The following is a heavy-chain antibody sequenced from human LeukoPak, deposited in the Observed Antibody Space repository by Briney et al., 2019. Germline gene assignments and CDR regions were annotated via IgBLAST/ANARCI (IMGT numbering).Heavy chain of an antibody. Sequence: SETLSLTCTVSGGSISSYYWSWIRQPPGKGLEWIGYIYYSGSTNYNPSLKSRVTISVDTSKNQFSLQLSSVTAADTAVYYCARSAYYYDNSGYYPHFDYWGQGTLVTVSS. CDR1: GGSISSYY. CDR3: ARSAYYYDNSGYYPHFDY. J-gene: IGHJ4*02. V-gene: IGHV4-59*01. CDR2: IYYSGST. D-gene: IGHD3-22*01.